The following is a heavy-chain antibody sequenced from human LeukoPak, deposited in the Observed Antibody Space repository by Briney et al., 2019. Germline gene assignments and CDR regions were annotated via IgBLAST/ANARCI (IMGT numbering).Heavy chain of an antibody. D-gene: IGHD2-2*01. V-gene: IGHV4-59*08. CDR3: ARHGPGYCSSTSCHYYYYYGMDV. CDR1: GGSFSGYY. CDR2: IYYSGST. J-gene: IGHJ6*02. Sequence: ASETLSLTCAVYGGSFSGYYWSWIRQPPGKGLEWIGYIYYSGSTNYNPSLKSRVTISVDTSKNQFSLKLSSVTAADTAVYYCARHGPGYCSSTSCHYYYYYGMDVWGQGTTVTVSS.